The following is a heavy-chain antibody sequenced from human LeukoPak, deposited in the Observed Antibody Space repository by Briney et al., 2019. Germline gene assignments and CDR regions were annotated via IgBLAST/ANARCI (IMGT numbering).Heavy chain of an antibody. CDR3: ARVEQQLVPPYYYYGMDV. CDR2: ISGSGGST. V-gene: IGHV3-23*01. J-gene: IGHJ6*02. D-gene: IGHD6-13*01. Sequence: PGGSLRLSCSPSGFTFITYAMTWVRQAPGEGLEWVSGISGSGGSTYYADSVKGRFTISRHNSKNTLYLQMNSLRAEDTAVYYCARVEQQLVPPYYYYGMDVWGQGTTVTVSS. CDR1: GFTFITYA.